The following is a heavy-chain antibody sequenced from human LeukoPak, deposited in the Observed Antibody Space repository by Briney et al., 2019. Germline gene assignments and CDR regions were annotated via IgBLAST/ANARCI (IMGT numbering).Heavy chain of an antibody. J-gene: IGHJ4*02. CDR3: VSSGGY. V-gene: IGHV3-7*01. CDR2: IKPDGTKQ. D-gene: IGHD1-26*01. Sequence: GGSLRLSCAASGLTFSNYWTTWVRQAPGKGLEWVANIKPDGTKQYYGDSVKGRFTMSRDTAKNSVYLQMNSLRVEDTAVYYCVSSGGYWGQGTPVTVSS. CDR1: GLTFSNYW.